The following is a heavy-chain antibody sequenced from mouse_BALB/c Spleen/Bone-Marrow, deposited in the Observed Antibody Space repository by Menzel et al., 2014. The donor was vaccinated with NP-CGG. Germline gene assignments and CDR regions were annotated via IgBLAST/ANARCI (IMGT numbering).Heavy chain of an antibody. V-gene: IGHV1S81*02. CDR3: TREGDSPFAY. D-gene: IGHD2-13*01. CDR2: INPSNGGT. CDR1: GYTFTSYY. J-gene: IGHJ3*01. Sequence: QVQLQQSGAELVKPGASVKLSCKASGYTFTSYYMYWVKQRPGQGLEWIGEINPSNGGTNFNEKFKIKATLTVDKSSSTAYMQLSSLTSEDSAVYYCTREGDSPFAYWGQGTLVTVSA.